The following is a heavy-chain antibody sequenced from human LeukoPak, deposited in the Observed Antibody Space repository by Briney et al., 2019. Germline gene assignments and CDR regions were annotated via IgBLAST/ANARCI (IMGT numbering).Heavy chain of an antibody. CDR3: ARDVHSYGFFDY. Sequence: PSETLSLTCTVSGGSISSSSYYWGWIRQPPVKGLEWIGSIYYSGSTYYNPSLKSRVTISVDTSKNQFSLKLSSVTAADTAVYYCARDVHSYGFFDYWGQGTLVTVSS. CDR2: IYYSGST. V-gene: IGHV4-39*02. D-gene: IGHD5-18*01. CDR1: GGSISSSSYY. J-gene: IGHJ4*02.